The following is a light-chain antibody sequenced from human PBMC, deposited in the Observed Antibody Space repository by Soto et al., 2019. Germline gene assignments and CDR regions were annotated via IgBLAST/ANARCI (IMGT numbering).Light chain of an antibody. J-gene: IGLJ1*01. CDR3: SSYTTTYTRV. CDR1: SSDVGGYNY. Sequence: QSALTQPASVSGSPGQSITISCTGTSSDVGGYNYVSWYQQHPGKAPKLMIFEVSNRTSGVSNRFSGSKSGNTASLTISGLQADDEADYYCSSYTTTYTRVFGTGTKLTVL. V-gene: IGLV2-14*01. CDR2: EVS.